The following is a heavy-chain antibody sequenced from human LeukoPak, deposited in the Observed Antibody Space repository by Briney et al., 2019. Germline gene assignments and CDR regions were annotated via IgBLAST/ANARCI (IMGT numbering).Heavy chain of an antibody. CDR3: ARVPLQFNNFDY. Sequence: SQTLSLTCTVSGGSISSGDYYWSWNRQPPGKGLEWIGYIYYSGSTYYNPSLKSRVTISVDTSKNQFSLKLSSVTAANTAVYYCARVPLQFNNFDYWGQGTLVTVSS. D-gene: IGHD2/OR15-2a*01. CDR2: IYYSGST. CDR1: GGSISSGDYY. V-gene: IGHV4-30-4*08. J-gene: IGHJ4*02.